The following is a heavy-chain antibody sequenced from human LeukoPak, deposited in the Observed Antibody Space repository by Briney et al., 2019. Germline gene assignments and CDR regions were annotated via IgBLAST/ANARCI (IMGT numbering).Heavy chain of an antibody. CDR2: INPNSGGT. J-gene: IGHJ4*02. CDR3: ATDHCSSTSCYPDY. CDR1: GYTFTGYY. V-gene: IGHV1-2*02. Sequence: ASVKVSCKASGYTFTGYYMQWVREAPGQGLEWMEWINPNSGGTNYAQKFQGRVTMTTDTSISTAYMELSRLRSDDTAVYYCATDHCSSTSCYPDYWGQGTLVTVSS. D-gene: IGHD2-2*01.